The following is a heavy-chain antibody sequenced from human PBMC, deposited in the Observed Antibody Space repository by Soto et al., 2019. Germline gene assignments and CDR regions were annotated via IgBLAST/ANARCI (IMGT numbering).Heavy chain of an antibody. Sequence: EASVKVSCKASGGTFSSYAISWVRQAPGQGLEWMGGIIPIFGTANYAQKFQGRVTVTADESTSTAYMELSSLRSEDTAVYYCARDYYGSGRYYYYSMDVWGQGTTVTVSS. D-gene: IGHD3-10*01. CDR3: ARDYYGSGRYYYYSMDV. CDR1: GGTFSSYA. V-gene: IGHV1-69*13. J-gene: IGHJ6*02. CDR2: IIPIFGTA.